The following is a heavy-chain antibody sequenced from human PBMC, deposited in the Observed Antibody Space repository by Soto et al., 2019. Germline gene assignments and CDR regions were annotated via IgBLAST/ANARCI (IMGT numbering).Heavy chain of an antibody. D-gene: IGHD3-9*01. V-gene: IGHV4-39*01. CDR2: IHYRGSN. CDR1: VGSISISVHY. J-gene: IGHJ5*02. Sequence: SSETLSLTRTVSVGSISISVHYWGWIRQPPGKGLEWIGRIHYRGSNYYNPSLKSLVTISVDTSKNQFSLNLSSVTAADTAVYYCARQGGPPNYDMGNWFDPWGQGTLVTVSS. CDR3: ARQGGPPNYDMGNWFDP.